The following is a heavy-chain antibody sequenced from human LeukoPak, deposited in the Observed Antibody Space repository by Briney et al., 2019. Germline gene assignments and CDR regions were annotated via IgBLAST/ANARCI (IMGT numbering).Heavy chain of an antibody. CDR3: AGPAGTYWYFDL. J-gene: IGHJ2*01. V-gene: IGHV4-30-2*01. CDR1: GGSISSGGYS. Sequence: SETLSLTCAVSGGSISSGGYSWSWIRQPPGKGLEWIGEINHSGSTNYNPSLKSRVTISVDTSKNQFSLKLSSVTAADTAVYYCAGPAGTYWYFDLWGRGTLVTVSS. CDR2: INHSGST. D-gene: IGHD1-26*01.